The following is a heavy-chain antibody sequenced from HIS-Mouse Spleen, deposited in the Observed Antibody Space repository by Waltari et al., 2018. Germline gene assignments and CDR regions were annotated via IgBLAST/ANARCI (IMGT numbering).Heavy chain of an antibody. V-gene: IGHV4-34*01. CDR2: INHSGST. Sequence: QVQLQQWGAGLLKPSETLSLTCAAYGGSFSGYYWSWIRQPPGKGLDWIGKINHSGSTNYNPSLKSRVTISVDTSKNQFSLKLSSVTAADTAVYYCAGYNWNYGTDYWGQGTLVTVSS. D-gene: IGHD1-7*01. J-gene: IGHJ4*02. CDR3: AGYNWNYGTDY. CDR1: GGSFSGYY.